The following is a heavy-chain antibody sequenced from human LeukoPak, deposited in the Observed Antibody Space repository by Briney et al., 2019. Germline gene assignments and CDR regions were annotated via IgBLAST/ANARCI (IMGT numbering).Heavy chain of an antibody. CDR1: GDSISTYY. J-gene: IGHJ5*02. V-gene: IGHV4-59*01. CDR2: ISDSGST. Sequence: PWETLSLTCTVSGDSISTYYWTWIRQPPGKGLEWIGYISDSGSTNYNPSLKSRVTISLDTSKSQFSLKLISLTAADTAAYYCARVEYGDYGWFDPWGQGTLVTVSS. CDR3: ARVEYGDYGWFDP. D-gene: IGHD4-17*01.